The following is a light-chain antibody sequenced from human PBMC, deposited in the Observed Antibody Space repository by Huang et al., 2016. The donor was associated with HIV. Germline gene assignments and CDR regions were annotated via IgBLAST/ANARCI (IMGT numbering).Light chain of an antibody. J-gene: IGKJ1*01. CDR2: GAS. CDR1: QGVGAG. V-gene: IGKV3-15*01. CDR3: QQYNNWPQT. Sequence: DILMTQSPATLSVSPGERATLSCRASQGVGAGLAWYQHKPGQAPRLLIYGASARATGIPARFSGSGFGTEFTLTISSLQSEDFVIYYCQQYNNWPQTFGQGTKLENK.